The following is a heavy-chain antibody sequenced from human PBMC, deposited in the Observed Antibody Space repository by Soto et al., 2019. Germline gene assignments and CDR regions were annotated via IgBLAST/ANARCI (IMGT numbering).Heavy chain of an antibody. Sequence: ASVKVSCKASGYTFSGFYMHWVRQAPGQGLEWMGWINPNSGGTKSAEKFQGRVTMTRDTSISTAYMELSRLTSDDTAVYYCAGAAVTGTAGLDFWGQGTQVTVSS. J-gene: IGHJ4*02. CDR2: INPNSGGT. CDR3: AGAAVTGTAGLDF. CDR1: GYTFSGFY. V-gene: IGHV1-2*02. D-gene: IGHD6-19*01.